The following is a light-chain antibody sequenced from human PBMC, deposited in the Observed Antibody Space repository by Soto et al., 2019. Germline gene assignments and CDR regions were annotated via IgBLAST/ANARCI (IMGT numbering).Light chain of an antibody. J-gene: IGLJ3*02. CDR3: CSYAGSGTWM. CDR1: SSDVGGYKD. Sequence: QSALTQPPSASGSPGQSVTISCTGASSDVGGYKDVSWYQQYPGKAPKLMIFEVTKRPSGVSNRFSGSKSGSTASLTISGLQAEDEADYYCCSYAGSGTWMFGGGTKVTVL. CDR2: EVT. V-gene: IGLV2-23*02.